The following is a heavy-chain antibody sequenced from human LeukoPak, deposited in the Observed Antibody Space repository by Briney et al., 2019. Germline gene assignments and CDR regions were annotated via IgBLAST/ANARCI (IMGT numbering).Heavy chain of an antibody. Sequence: SETLSLTCAVSGGSISSSNWWSWVRQPPGKGLEWIGEIYHSGSTNYNPSLKSRVTISVDKSKNQFSLKLSSVTAADTAVYYCARGRGYSYDDAFDIWGQGTMVTVSS. CDR2: IYHSGST. CDR1: GGSISSSNW. J-gene: IGHJ3*02. D-gene: IGHD5-18*01. V-gene: IGHV4-4*02. CDR3: ARGRGYSYDDAFDI.